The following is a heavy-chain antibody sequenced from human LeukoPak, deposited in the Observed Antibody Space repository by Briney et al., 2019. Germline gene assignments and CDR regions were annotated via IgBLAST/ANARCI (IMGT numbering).Heavy chain of an antibody. V-gene: IGHV1-69*06. D-gene: IGHD5-18*01. CDR2: IIPIFGTA. CDR1: GGTFSSYA. J-gene: IGHJ6*03. CDR3: ARSRGYSSYYYYYMDV. Sequence: ASVKVSCKASGGTFSSYAISWVRQAPGQGLEWMGGIIPIFGTANYAQKFQGRVTITADKSTSTAYMEQSSLRSEDTAVYYCARSRGYSSYYYYYMDVWGKGTTVTVSS.